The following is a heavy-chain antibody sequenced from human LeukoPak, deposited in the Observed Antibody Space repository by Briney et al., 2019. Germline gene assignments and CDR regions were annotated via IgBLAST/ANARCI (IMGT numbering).Heavy chain of an antibody. J-gene: IGHJ4*02. V-gene: IGHV3-48*01. D-gene: IGHD3-22*01. CDR2: ISSSSSTI. Sequence: GGSLRLSCAASGFTFSSYSMNWVRQAPGKGLEWVSYISSSSSTIYYADSVKGRFTISRDNAKNSLYLQMNSLSAEDTAVYYCARALVVRGYDYWGQGTLVTGSS. CDR1: GFTFSSYS. CDR3: ARALVVRGYDY.